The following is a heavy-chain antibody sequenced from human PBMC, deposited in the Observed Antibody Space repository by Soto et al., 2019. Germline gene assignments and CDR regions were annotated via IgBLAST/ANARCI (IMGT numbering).Heavy chain of an antibody. V-gene: IGHV4-31*03. D-gene: IGHD6-19*01. J-gene: IGHJ3*01. CDR1: GGSISSGSYY. CDR3: ARKGSGWPHDAADV. CDR2: IYSSGRT. Sequence: QVQLQESGPGLVKPSQTLSLTGTVSGGSISSGSYYWSWIRQHPGKGLEWIGYIYSSGRTYYNRSLKGRVTISRDMSKNHFSLQLSSVTAAYTAVYYCARKGSGWPHDAADVWGQGTMVTVSS.